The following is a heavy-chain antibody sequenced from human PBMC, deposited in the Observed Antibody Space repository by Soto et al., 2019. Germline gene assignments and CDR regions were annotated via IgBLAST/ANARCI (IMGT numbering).Heavy chain of an antibody. J-gene: IGHJ4*02. D-gene: IGHD3-22*01. V-gene: IGHV3-30-3*01. Sequence: GGSLRLSCAASGFTFSSYAMHWVRQAPGKGLEWVAVISYDGSNKYYADSMKGRFTISRDNSKNTLYLQMNSLRAEDTAVYYCARDRRNYYDSSGYYYVPYYFDYWGQGTLVTVSS. CDR2: ISYDGSNK. CDR3: ARDRRNYYDSSGYYYVPYYFDY. CDR1: GFTFSSYA.